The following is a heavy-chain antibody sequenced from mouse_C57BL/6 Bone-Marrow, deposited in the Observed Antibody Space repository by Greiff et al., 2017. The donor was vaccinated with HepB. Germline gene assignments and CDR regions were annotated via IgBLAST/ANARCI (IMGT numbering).Heavy chain of an antibody. J-gene: IGHJ4*01. CDR1: GYTFTSYW. CDR2: INPSSGYT. Sequence: QVQLQQSGAELAKPGASVKLSCKASGYTFTSYWMHWVKQRPGQGLEWIGYINPSSGYTKYNQKFKDKATLIADKASSTAYMQLSSPTYEDSAVYYCATLHYYDSSYGAIDYWGQGTSVTVSS. V-gene: IGHV1-7*01. D-gene: IGHD1-1*01. CDR3: ATLHYYDSSYGAIDY.